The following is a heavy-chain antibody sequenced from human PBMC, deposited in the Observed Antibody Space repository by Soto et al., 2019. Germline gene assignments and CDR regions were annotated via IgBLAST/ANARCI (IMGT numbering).Heavy chain of an antibody. CDR3: ARDSSGYGAEYFQH. CDR2: IIPIFGTA. CDR1: GGTFSSYA. D-gene: IGHD3-22*01. V-gene: IGHV1-69*01. J-gene: IGHJ1*01. Sequence: QVQLVQSGAEVKKPGSSVKVSCKASGGTFSSYAISWVRQAPGQGLEWMGGIIPIFGTANYAQKFQGRGTITADESTSTAYMELSSLRSEDTAVYYCARDSSGYGAEYFQHWGQGTLVTVSS.